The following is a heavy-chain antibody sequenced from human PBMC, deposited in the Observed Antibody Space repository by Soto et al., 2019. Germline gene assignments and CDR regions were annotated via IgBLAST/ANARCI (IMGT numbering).Heavy chain of an antibody. CDR2: ISSSSSYI. CDR1: GFTFSSYS. Sequence: PGGSLRLSCAASGFTFSSYSMNWVRQAPGKGLEWVSSISSSSSYIYYADSVKCRFTISRDKAKNSLYLQMNSLRAEDTAVYYCARPSGYCSSTSCSLLDXWGQGTLVTVSS. J-gene: IGHJ4*02. D-gene: IGHD2-2*01. CDR3: ARPSGYCSSTSCSLLDX. V-gene: IGHV3-21*01.